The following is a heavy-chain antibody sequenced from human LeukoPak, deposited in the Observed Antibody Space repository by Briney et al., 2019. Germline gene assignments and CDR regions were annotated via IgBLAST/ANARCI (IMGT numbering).Heavy chain of an antibody. V-gene: IGHV3-30*02. D-gene: IGHD6-13*01. Sequence: PGGSLRLSCAASGFSFRRHGMHWVRQAPGKGLEWVAFIRYDESNKYYADSVKGRFTISRDNSKNTVYLQMNSLRVEDTAVYYCAKRSAEEQQLGGHFDYWGQGTLVTVSS. CDR3: AKRSAEEQQLGGHFDY. CDR1: GFSFRRHG. CDR2: IRYDESNK. J-gene: IGHJ4*02.